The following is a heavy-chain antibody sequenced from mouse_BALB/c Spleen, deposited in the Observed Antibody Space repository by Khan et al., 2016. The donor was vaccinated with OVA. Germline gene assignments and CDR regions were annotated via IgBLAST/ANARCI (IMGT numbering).Heavy chain of an antibody. CDR2: IWAGGST. Sequence: QVQLQQSGPGLVPPSQSLSITCTVSGFSFTSYGVHWVRQPPGKGLEWLGVIWAGGSTNYNSALVSRLSISKDNSKSQVFLKLYSLQTYDTAMYYCARLEEIWGQGTTLTVSS. V-gene: IGHV2-9*02. J-gene: IGHJ2*01. CDR3: ARLEEI. CDR1: GFSFTSYG.